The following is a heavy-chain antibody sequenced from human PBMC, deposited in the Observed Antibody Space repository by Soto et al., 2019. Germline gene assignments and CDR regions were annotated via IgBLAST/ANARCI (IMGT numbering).Heavy chain of an antibody. CDR2: IYHSGST. D-gene: IGHD4-17*01. CDR3: ASSFSTVTTRLYYYYGMDD. J-gene: IGHJ6*02. V-gene: IGHV4-4*02. Sequence: SETLSLTCAVSGGSISSSNWWSWVRQPPGKGLEWIGEIYHSGSTNYNPSLKSRVTISVDKSKNQFSLKLSSVTAADTAVYYCASSFSTVTTRLYYYYGMDDWGQGTTVTVSS. CDR1: GGSISSSNW.